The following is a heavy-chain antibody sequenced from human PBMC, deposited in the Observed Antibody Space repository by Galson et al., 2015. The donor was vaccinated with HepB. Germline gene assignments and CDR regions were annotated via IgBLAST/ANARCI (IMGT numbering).Heavy chain of an antibody. CDR3: ARDLLEANYFCYMDV. CDR2: IERDGDET. CDR1: GFTLRNSW. D-gene: IGHD1-1*01. V-gene: IGHV3-7*01. J-gene: IGHJ6*03. Sequence: SLRLSCATSGFTLRNSWLSWFRQAPGKGLEWVANIERDGDETSYVDSVKGRFTVSRDNAKSSLFLEMNSLRAEDTAVYYCARDLLEANYFCYMDVWGKGTTVTVSS.